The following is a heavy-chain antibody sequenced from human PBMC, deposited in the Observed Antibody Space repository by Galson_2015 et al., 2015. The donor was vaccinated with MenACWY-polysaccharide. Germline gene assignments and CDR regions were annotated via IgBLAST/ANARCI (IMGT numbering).Heavy chain of an antibody. Sequence: SVKVSCKASGYTFSSFDINWVRQARGQGLEWMGRMNPNSGNTGYAQRFQGRVAMTRDTATRTAYMEMRMLRSDDTAVYYCTRISTRKHTVVYSWGQGTLVTVS. D-gene: IGHD2/OR15-2a*01. J-gene: IGHJ4*02. CDR2: MNPNSGNT. CDR3: TRISTRKHTVVYS. CDR1: GYTFSSFD. V-gene: IGHV1-8*01.